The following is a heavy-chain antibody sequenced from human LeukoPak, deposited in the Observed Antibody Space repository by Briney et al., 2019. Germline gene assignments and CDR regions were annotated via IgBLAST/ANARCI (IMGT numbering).Heavy chain of an antibody. J-gene: IGHJ3*02. CDR2: INPNSGGT. CDR1: GYTFTGYY. Sequence: GASVTVSCKASGYTFTGYYMHWVRQAPGQGLEWMGWINPNSGGTNCAQKFQGRVTMTRDTSISTAYMELSRLRSDDTAVYYCARGRILWFGELYPFDIWGQGTMVTVSS. CDR3: ARGRILWFGELYPFDI. V-gene: IGHV1-2*02. D-gene: IGHD3-10*01.